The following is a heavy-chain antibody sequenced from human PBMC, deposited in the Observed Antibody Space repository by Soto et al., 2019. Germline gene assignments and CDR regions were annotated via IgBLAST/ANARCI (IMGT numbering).Heavy chain of an antibody. J-gene: IGHJ4*02. CDR1: GYTFTNFG. D-gene: IGHD3-16*01. CDR3: AKGGTPLEY. Sequence: QVQLVQSGAEVKKPGASVKVSCKTSGYTFTNFGLSWVRQAPGQGLEWMGWISAYNGNTHYAQNFQGRVTMTTDTSTSTAYMELRSLRSDDKAVDYCAKGGTPLEYWGQGTMVTVSS. CDR2: ISAYNGNT. V-gene: IGHV1-18*01.